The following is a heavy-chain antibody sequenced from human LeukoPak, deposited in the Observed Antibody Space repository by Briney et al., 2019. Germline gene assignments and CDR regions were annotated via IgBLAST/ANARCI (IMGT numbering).Heavy chain of an antibody. CDR3: ATAINSGNYYYGMDV. Sequence: PSETLSLTCNVSGGSISSGSYYWGWIRQSPGKGLEWLGSVSYSGSPYYNPSLKSRVTISLDASKNQFSLKVTSVTAADTAVYYCATAINSGNYYYGMDVWGQGTTVTVSS. CDR1: GGSISSGSYY. J-gene: IGHJ6*02. V-gene: IGHV4-39*07. D-gene: IGHD4-23*01. CDR2: VSYSGSP.